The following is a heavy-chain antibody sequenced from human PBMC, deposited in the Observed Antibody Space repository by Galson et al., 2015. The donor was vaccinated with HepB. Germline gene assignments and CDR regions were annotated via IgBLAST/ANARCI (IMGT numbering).Heavy chain of an antibody. CDR2: IYYSGST. Sequence: SETLSLTCTVSGGSISSSSYYWGWIRQPPGKGLEWIGSIYYSGSTYYNPSLKSRVTISVDTSKNQFSLKLSSVTAADTAVYYCARMYPDTAMADGPFDYWGQGTLVTVSS. J-gene: IGHJ4*02. D-gene: IGHD5-18*01. CDR3: ARMYPDTAMADGPFDY. CDR1: GGSISSSSYY. V-gene: IGHV4-39*01.